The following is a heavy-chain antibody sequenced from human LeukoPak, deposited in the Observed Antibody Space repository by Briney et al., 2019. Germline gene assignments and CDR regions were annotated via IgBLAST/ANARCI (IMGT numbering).Heavy chain of an antibody. D-gene: IGHD3-10*01. CDR3: ARDKGVIDY. V-gene: IGHV3-74*01. J-gene: IGHJ4*02. Sequence: GGSLRLSCAASGFTFTTYWMHWVRQVPGKGLVWVARIKGDGSSTRHADSMKGRFTISRDNAKNSLYLQMNSLRAEDTAVYYCARDKGVIDYWGQGTLVTVSS. CDR2: IKGDGSST. CDR1: GFTFTTYW.